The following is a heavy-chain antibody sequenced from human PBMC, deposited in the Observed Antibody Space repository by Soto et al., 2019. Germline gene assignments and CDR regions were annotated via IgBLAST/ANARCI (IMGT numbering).Heavy chain of an antibody. CDR2: IYPGDSDT. CDR3: ARHISNFRYYYDAMAF. V-gene: IGHV5-51*01. CDR1: GYTFTDYW. D-gene: IGHD4-4*01. J-gene: IGHJ6*02. Sequence: GESLKISCKGSGYTFTDYWIGWVRQLPGKGLEWMGIIYPGDSDTRYSPSFQGHVTITVDKSTSTAYLQWNTLKASDTAMYYSARHISNFRYYYDAMAFWGQGSTVTGS.